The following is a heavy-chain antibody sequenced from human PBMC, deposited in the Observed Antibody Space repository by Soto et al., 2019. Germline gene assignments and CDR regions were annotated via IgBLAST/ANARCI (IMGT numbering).Heavy chain of an antibody. CDR3: ARDRVAARHGGYYYYGMDV. CDR1: GGSISSGDYY. CDR2: IYYSVST. D-gene: IGHD6-6*01. V-gene: IGHV4-30-4*01. Sequence: PSETLSLTCTVSGGSISSGDYYWSWILHPPGKGLEWIGYIYYSVSTYYNPSLKSRVTISVDTSKNQFSLKLSSVTAADTAVYYCARDRVAARHGGYYYYGMDVWGQGTTVTV. J-gene: IGHJ6*01.